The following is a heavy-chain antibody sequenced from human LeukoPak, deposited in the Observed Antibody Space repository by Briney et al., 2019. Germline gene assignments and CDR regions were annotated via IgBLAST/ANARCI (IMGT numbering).Heavy chain of an antibody. CDR2: ISSSSSYT. J-gene: IGHJ4*02. CDR3: ARGPYSGSSFDY. Sequence: GGSLRLSCAASGFTFSSYSMNWVRQAPGKGLEWVSSISSSSSYTYYADSVKGRFTISKDNAKNSLYLQMNSLRAEDTAVYYCARGPYSGSSFDYWGQGTLVTVSS. D-gene: IGHD1-26*01. CDR1: GFTFSSYS. V-gene: IGHV3-21*01.